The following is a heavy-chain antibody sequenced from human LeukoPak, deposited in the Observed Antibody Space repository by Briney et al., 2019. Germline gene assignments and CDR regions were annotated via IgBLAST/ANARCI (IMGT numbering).Heavy chain of an antibody. Sequence: PGGSLRLSCAVSGLTFSSSWMDWVRQAPGKGLEWVASINPDGNKKYSADSVKGRFTISRDNAENSLYLQMNSLRVEDTAFYCCARDLAYSRLDYWGRGMLVTVSS. D-gene: IGHD5-18*01. CDR3: ARDLAYSRLDY. J-gene: IGHJ4*02. CDR2: INPDGNKK. V-gene: IGHV3-7*01. CDR1: GLTFSSSW.